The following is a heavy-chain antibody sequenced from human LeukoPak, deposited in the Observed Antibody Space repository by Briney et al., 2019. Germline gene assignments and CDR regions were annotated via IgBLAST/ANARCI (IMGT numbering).Heavy chain of an antibody. CDR2: ITYDGSNK. V-gene: IGHV3-30*04. CDR1: GFTFSSYA. D-gene: IGHD1-26*01. Sequence: GGSLRLSCAASGFTFSSYAMHWVRQAPGKGLEGGAVITYDGSNKYYADSVKGRFTISRDNSKNTLYLQMNSLRAEDTAVYYCTRDPIMGVPDYFDYWGQGTLVAVSS. J-gene: IGHJ4*02. CDR3: TRDPIMGVPDYFDY.